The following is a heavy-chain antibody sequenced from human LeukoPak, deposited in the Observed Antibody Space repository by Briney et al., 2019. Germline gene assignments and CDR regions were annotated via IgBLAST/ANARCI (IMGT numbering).Heavy chain of an antibody. CDR3: ARAYQRLGELSLPDY. CDR1: GYTFTSYA. J-gene: IGHJ4*02. Sequence: ASVKVSCKASGYTFTSYAMNWVRQAPGQGLEWMGWINPNTGNPTYAQSLIGRFVFSLDTSVSTAYLQITSLKADDTAVYYCARAYQRLGELSLPDYWGQGTLVTVSS. V-gene: IGHV7-4-1*02. CDR2: INPNTGNP. D-gene: IGHD3-16*02.